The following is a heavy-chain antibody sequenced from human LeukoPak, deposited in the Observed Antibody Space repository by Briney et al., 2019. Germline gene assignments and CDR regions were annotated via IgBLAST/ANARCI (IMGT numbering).Heavy chain of an antibody. D-gene: IGHD1-26*01. CDR3: ARDKIVGPTTLDY. J-gene: IGHJ4*02. CDR1: GFTFSDYW. CDR2: IKQDGNEK. Sequence: PGGSLRLSCAASGFTFSDYWMSWVRQTPEKGLEWVANIKQDGNEKYHVDSVKGRFTISRDNAKNSLYLQMNNLRADDTAVYYSARDKIVGPTTLDYWGQGTLVTVSS. V-gene: IGHV3-7*03.